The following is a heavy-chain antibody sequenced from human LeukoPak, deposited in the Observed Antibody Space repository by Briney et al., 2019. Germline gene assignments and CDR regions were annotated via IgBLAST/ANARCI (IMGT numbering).Heavy chain of an antibody. CDR3: ARRRDYFDY. J-gene: IGHJ4*02. CDR1: GFTFSDYY. Sequence: PGGSLRLSCAASGFTFSDYYMSWIRQAPGKGLEWISYISSSGSAIYYADSVKGRFTMSRDNAKSSLYLQVNSLRAEDTAIYYCARRRDYFDYWGQGTLVTLSS. CDR2: ISSSGSAI. V-gene: IGHV3-11*01.